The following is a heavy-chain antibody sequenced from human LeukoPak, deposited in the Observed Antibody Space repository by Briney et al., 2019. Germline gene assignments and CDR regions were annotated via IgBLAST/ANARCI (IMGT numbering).Heavy chain of an antibody. CDR3: AKDFLYGMDV. CDR2: INPSGGST. Sequence: GASVKVSCKASGYTLTSNYMHWVRQAPGQGLEWMGTINPSGGSTSYAQKFQGRVTMTRDTSTSTVYMELSSLRSEDTAVYYCAKDFLYGMDVWGQGTTVTVSS. V-gene: IGHV1-46*01. J-gene: IGHJ6*02. CDR1: GYTLTSNY.